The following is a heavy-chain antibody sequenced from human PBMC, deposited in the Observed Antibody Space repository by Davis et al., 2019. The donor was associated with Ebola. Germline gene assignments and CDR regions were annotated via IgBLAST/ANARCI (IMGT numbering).Heavy chain of an antibody. CDR2: INQDGSEK. J-gene: IGHJ4*02. Sequence: PGGSLRLSCAASGFTFSYSWMDWVRQAPGKVLHLLANINQDGSEKFYVDSVKGRFTISRDNAKNSLYLQMNSLRAEDTAVYFCSRILDDWGQGTLVTVSS. CDR1: GFTFSYSW. V-gene: IGHV3-7*03. CDR3: SRILDD.